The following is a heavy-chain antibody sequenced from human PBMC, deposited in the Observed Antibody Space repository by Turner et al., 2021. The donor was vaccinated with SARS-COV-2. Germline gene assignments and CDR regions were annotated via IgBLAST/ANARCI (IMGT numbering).Heavy chain of an antibody. J-gene: IGHJ5*02. Sequence: EVQLVESGGGLVQPGGSLRLSCAASGFTFSSYDMHWVRQAKGKGLEGVSAIGTAGDTYYPGSVKGRFTISRENAKNSLYLQMNSLRAGDTAVYYCARGYYDSSGYRNWFDPWGQGTLVTVSS. CDR3: ARGYYDSSGYRNWFDP. D-gene: IGHD3-22*01. CDR1: GFTFSSYD. CDR2: IGTAGDT. V-gene: IGHV3-13*04.